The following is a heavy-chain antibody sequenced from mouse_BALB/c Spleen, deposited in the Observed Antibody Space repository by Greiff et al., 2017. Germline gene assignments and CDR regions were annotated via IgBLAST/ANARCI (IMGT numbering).Heavy chain of an antibody. CDR1: GYSITSDYA. D-gene: IGHD2-12*01. CDR3: ARDSRRGFAY. J-gene: IGHJ3*01. CDR2: ISYSGST. V-gene: IGHV3-2*02. Sequence: EVKLQESGPGLVKPSQSLSLTCTVTGYSITSDYAWNWIRQFPGNKLEWMGYISYSGSTSYNPSLKSRISITRDTSKNQFFLQLNSVTTEDTATYYCARDSRRGFAYWGQGTLVTVSA.